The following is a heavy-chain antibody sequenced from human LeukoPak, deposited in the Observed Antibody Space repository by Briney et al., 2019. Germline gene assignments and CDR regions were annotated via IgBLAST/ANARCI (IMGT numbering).Heavy chain of an antibody. J-gene: IGHJ4*02. CDR3: ALYPDDSSGYFDY. V-gene: IGHV4-59*08. Sequence: SETLSLTCTVSGGSISSYYWSWIRQPPGKGLEWIGYIYYSGSTNYHPSLKSRVTISVDTSKNQFSLKLSSVTAADTAVYYCALYPDDSSGYFDYWGQGTLVTVSS. CDR1: GGSISSYY. CDR2: IYYSGST. D-gene: IGHD3-22*01.